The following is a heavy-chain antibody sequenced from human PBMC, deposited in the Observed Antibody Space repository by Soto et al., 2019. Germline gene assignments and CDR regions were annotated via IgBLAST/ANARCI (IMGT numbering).Heavy chain of an antibody. J-gene: IGHJ5*02. V-gene: IGHV4-39*01. CDR3: ARHVRFLEWLMHNWFDP. Sequence: SETLSLTCTVSGGSISSSSYYWGWIRQPPGKGLEWIGSIYYSGSTYYNPSLKSRVTISVDTSKSQFSLKLSSVTAADTAVYYCARHVRFLEWLMHNWFDPWGQGTLVTVSS. CDR2: IYYSGST. CDR1: GGSISSSSYY. D-gene: IGHD3-3*01.